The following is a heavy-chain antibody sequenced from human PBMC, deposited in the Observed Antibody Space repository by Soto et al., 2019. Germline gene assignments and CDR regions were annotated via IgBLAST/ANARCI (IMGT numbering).Heavy chain of an antibody. CDR1: AGTFDSYT. CDR2: IIPMLRMA. V-gene: IGHV1-69*02. D-gene: IGHD3-10*01. Sequence: QVQLVQSGAEVTKPGSSVKVSCSASAGTFDSYTISWVRQVPGQGLEWMGRIIPMLRMANFAQNFQGRVTMNAVESSSTDYMSLSSLRSEDTAIYFSATNYGAGSTLFDHWGQGTPVTVTS. J-gene: IGHJ4*02. CDR3: ATNYGAGSTLFDH.